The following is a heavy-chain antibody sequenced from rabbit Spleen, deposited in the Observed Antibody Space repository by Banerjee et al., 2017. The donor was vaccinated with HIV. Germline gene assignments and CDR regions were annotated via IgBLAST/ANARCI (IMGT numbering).Heavy chain of an antibody. J-gene: IGHJ6*01. CDR1: GFSFSSSYW. D-gene: IGHD7-1*01. CDR3: ARDYSGYVVYDGALDL. Sequence: QEQLEESGGDLVKPEGSLTLTCTASGFSFSSSYWICWVRQAPGKGLEWIACIYNGDIGSRTYYANWAKGRFTISKTSSTTVTLQMTSLTAADTATYFCARDYSGYVVYDGALDLWGQGTLVTVS. CDR2: IYNGDIGSRT. V-gene: IGHV1S45*01.